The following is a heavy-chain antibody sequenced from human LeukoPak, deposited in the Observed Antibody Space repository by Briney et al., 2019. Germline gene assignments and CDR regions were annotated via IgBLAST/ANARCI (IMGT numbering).Heavy chain of an antibody. D-gene: IGHD3-3*01. J-gene: IGHJ4*02. CDR1: GFTVSSNY. V-gene: IGHV3-15*01. CDR2: IKSKTDGGTT. Sequence: PGGSLRLSCAASGFTVSSNYMSWVRQAPGKGLEWVGRIKSKTDGGTTDYAAPVKGRFTISRDDSKNTLYLQMNSLKTEDTAVYYCTTDKNYDFWSAFDYWGQGTLVTVSS. CDR3: TTDKNYDFWSAFDY.